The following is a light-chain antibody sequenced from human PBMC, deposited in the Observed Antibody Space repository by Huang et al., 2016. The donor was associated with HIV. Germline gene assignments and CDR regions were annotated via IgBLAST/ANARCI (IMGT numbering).Light chain of an antibody. CDR2: DAS. V-gene: IGKV1-33*01. CDR1: QDINNN. CDR3: RQYDSLPLT. Sequence: DIQLTQSPSFPSASLGDSVTVTCQASQDINNNFNWYQQKPGKAPKLLIYDASNLETGVPSRFSGSGSGTNFTFTISSLQPEDIATYYCRQYDSLPLTFGGGTKVEIK. J-gene: IGKJ4*01.